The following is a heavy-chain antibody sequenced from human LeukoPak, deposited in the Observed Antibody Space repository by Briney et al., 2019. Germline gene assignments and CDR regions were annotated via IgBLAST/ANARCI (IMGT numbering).Heavy chain of an antibody. CDR2: MFYTGST. Sequence: KPSETLSLTCTLSGGSISSDYWTWIRQSPEKGLEWIGYMFYTGSTHFSPSFKSRATISADTSKKKFSLRLTSVTAADTTIYYCARRTGGNYFEPNWFDPWGQGTLVTVSS. CDR3: ARRTGGNYFEPNWFDP. V-gene: IGHV4-59*12. J-gene: IGHJ5*02. D-gene: IGHD1-26*01. CDR1: GGSISSDY.